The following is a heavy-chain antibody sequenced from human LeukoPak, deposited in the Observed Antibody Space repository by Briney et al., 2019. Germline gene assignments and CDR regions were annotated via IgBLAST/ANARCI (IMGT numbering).Heavy chain of an antibody. CDR2: ISYDGSDK. D-gene: IGHD6-19*01. V-gene: IGHV3-30-3*01. CDR3: ARAAGSVAAPPWGH. CDR1: GFTFSSYA. Sequence: GALRLSCAASGFTFSSYAMHWVRQAPGKGLEWVAIISYDGSDKYYADSVKGRLTISRDNSKSTLYLQMISLRTEDTAVYYCARAAGSVAAPPWGHGGQGTLVTVSS. J-gene: IGHJ4*02.